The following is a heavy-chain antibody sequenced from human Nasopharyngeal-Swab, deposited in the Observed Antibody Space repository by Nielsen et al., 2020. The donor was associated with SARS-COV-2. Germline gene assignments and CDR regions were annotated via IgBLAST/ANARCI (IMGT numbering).Heavy chain of an antibody. CDR2: IYWDDDK. V-gene: IGHV2-5*02. CDR3: AHRGYSGYDYPGEFDP. Sequence: GTALEWLALIYWDDDKRYSPSLKSRLTITKDTSKNQVVLTMTNMDPVDTATYYCAHRGYSGYDYPGEFDPWGQGTLVTVSS. J-gene: IGHJ5*02. D-gene: IGHD5-12*01.